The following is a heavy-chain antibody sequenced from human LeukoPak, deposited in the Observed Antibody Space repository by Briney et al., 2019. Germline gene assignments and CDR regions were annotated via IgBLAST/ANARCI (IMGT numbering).Heavy chain of an antibody. D-gene: IGHD3-16*01. CDR1: GYIFSDYS. V-gene: IGHV1-2*02. CDR3: ARVGAPGGLRPYHYYY. CDR2: IDPASGIT. J-gene: IGHJ4*02. Sequence: ASVKVSCKASGYIFSDYSIHWVRQAPGRGLECLGWIDPASGITNQPQKFQGRITVTRDTSASTAYMDLTGLTTDDTALYYCARVGAPGGLRPYHYYYWGQGTLVTVSS.